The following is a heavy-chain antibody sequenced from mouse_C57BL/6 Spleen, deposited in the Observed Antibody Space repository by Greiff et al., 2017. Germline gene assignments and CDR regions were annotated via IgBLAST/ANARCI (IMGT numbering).Heavy chain of an antibody. Sequence: EVKVVESGGGLVKPGGSLKLSCAASGFTFSDYGMHWVRQAPEKGLEWVAYISSGSSTIYYADTVTGRFTISRDNAKNTPVLQMTSLRTEDTAMYYCAGYAMDYWGQGTSVTVSS. CDR1: GFTFSDYG. CDR3: AGYAMDY. J-gene: IGHJ4*01. V-gene: IGHV5-17*01. CDR2: ISSGSSTI.